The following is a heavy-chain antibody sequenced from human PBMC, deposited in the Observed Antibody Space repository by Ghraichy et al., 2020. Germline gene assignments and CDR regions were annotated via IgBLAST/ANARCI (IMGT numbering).Heavy chain of an antibody. V-gene: IGHV3-30-3*01. J-gene: IGHJ5*02. CDR3: ASTLSAYYYDSTLAPSP. CDR1: GFTFSSYA. CDR2: ISYDGSNK. D-gene: IGHD3-22*01. Sequence: GGSLRLSCAASGFTFSSYAMHWVRQAPGKGLEWVAVISYDGSNKYYADSVKGRFTISRDNSKNTLYLQMNSLRAEDTAVYYCASTLSAYYYDSTLAPSPWGQGTLVTVSS.